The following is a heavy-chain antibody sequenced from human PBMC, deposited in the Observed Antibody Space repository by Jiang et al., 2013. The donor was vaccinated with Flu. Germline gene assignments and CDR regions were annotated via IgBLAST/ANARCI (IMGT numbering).Heavy chain of an antibody. Sequence: QLLESGGGVVQPGRSLRLSCAASGFTFSSYGMHWVRQAPGKGLEWVAFIRYDGSNKYYADSVKGRFTISRDNSKNTLYLQMNSLRAEDTAVYYCAKDTMYSSSWQFDYWGQGTLVTVSS. CDR3: AKDTMYSSSWQFDY. CDR2: IRYDGSNK. V-gene: IGHV3-30*02. J-gene: IGHJ4*02. D-gene: IGHD6-13*01. CDR1: GFTFSSYG.